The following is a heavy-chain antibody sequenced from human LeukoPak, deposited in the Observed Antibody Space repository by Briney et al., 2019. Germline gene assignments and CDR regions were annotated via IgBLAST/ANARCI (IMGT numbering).Heavy chain of an antibody. Sequence: ASVKVSCKASGYTLSSYDINWVRQATGQGLEWMGWMNINSGHTGFAQKFQGRVTLTWDTYISTAYMELSSLTSEDTAVYYCARNIVATTNYDYWGQGTLVTVSS. CDR1: GYTLSSYD. V-gene: IGHV1-8*01. CDR2: MNINSGHT. CDR3: ARNIVATTNYDY. J-gene: IGHJ4*02. D-gene: IGHD5-12*01.